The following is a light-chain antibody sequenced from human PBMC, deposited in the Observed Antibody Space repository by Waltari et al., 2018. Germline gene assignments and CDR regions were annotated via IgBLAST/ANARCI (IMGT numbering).Light chain of an antibody. CDR1: ESISSW. CDR3: QQYNSYEWT. CDR2: KVS. J-gene: IGKJ1*01. Sequence: DIQMTQSPSTLSAYVGDSVTITCRASESISSWLAWYQQKPGEAPKLLIYKVSNLESGVPSRFSGRGSGTEFTLTISSLQPDDLATYYCQQYNSYEWTFGQGTKVEIK. V-gene: IGKV1-5*03.